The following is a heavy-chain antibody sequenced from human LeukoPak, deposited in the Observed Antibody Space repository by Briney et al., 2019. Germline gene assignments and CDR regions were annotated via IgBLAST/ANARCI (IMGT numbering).Heavy chain of an antibody. J-gene: IGHJ4*02. Sequence: GGSLRLSCAASGFTFSSYAMSWVCQGPGQGLERVSAISGSGGSTYYADSVKGRFTISRDNSKNTLYLQMNSLRAEDTAVYYCAKEANSGSEDYWGQGTLVTVSS. CDR3: AKEANSGSEDY. D-gene: IGHD5-12*01. V-gene: IGHV3-23*01. CDR2: ISGSGGST. CDR1: GFTFSSYA.